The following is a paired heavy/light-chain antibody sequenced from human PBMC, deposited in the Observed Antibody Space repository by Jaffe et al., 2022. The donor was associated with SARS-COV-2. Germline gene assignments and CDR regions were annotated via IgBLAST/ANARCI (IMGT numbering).Light chain of an antibody. V-gene: IGKV1-39*01. Sequence: DIHMTQSPSSLSASVGDRITITCRAGQSISSYLNWFQQKPGKAPKLLIYDASSLQSGVPSRFSGSGSGTDFTLTISSLQPEDFAVYYCQQSYLTPLTFGGGTKVETK. J-gene: IGKJ4*01. CDR3: QQSYLTPLT. CDR1: QSISSY. CDR2: DAS.
Heavy chain of an antibody. CDR2: INSDGSST. CDR3: ARAFGNSHGYGGLDP. D-gene: IGHD3-22*01. V-gene: IGHV3-74*01. Sequence: EVQLVESGGGLVQPGGSLRLSCEASGFTFSNYWMYWVRQTPGKGLVWVSRINSDGSSTNYADSVKGRFTISRDNAKNTLFLQMNSLRAEDTAMYYCARAFGNSHGYGGLDPWGQGILVTVSS. CDR1: GFTFSNYW. J-gene: IGHJ5*02.